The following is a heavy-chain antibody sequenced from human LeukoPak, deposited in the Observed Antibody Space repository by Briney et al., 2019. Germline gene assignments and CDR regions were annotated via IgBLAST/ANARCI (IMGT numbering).Heavy chain of an antibody. V-gene: IGHV3-23*01. J-gene: IGHJ4*02. CDR3: AKRGVVIRVILVGFHKEAYYFDS. CDR2: ISGSGGGT. CDR1: GITLSNYG. D-gene: IGHD3-22*01. Sequence: GGSLRLSCAVSGITLSNYGMTWARQAPGKGRAWVAGISGSGGGTNYADSVKGRFTISRDNPKNTLYLQMNSLRAEDTAVYFCAKRGVVIRVILVGFHKEAYYFDSWGQGALVTVSS.